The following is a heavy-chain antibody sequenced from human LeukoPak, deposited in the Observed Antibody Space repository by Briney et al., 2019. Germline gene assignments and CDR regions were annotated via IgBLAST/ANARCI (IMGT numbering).Heavy chain of an antibody. CDR1: GITFSSHA. CDR3: AKAYHDSGCLIDY. J-gene: IGHJ4*02. D-gene: IGHD6-19*01. CDR2: IRGNGATT. V-gene: IGHV3-23*01. Sequence: GGSLRLSCAASGITFSSHAMTWVRQAPGKGLEWVAAIRGNGATTDYADSVKGRFTISRDNSRSTLYLQMNSLRAEDTAVYYCAKAYHDSGCLIDYWGQGTLVTVSS.